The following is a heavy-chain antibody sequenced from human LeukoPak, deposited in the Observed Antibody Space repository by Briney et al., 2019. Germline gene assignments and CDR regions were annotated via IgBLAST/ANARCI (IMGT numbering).Heavy chain of an antibody. D-gene: IGHD4-17*01. J-gene: IGHJ6*03. CDR3: ARVRGRYGDYGNYMDV. Sequence: ASVKVSCKASGYTFTSYAMNWVRQAPGQGLEWMGWINTNTGNPTYAQGFTGRFVFSLDTSVSTAYLQISSLKAEGTAVYYCARVRGRYGDYGNYMDVWGKGTTVTVSS. CDR2: INTNTGNP. V-gene: IGHV7-4-1*02. CDR1: GYTFTSYA.